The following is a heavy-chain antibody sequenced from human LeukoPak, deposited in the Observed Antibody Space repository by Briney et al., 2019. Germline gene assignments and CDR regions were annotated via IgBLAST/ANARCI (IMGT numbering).Heavy chain of an antibody. CDR1: GGSISSYY. D-gene: IGHD3-22*01. CDR2: IYYSGST. V-gene: IGHV4-59*01. Sequence: SETLSLTCTVSGGSISSYYWSWIRQPPGKGLEWIGYIYYSGSTNYNPSLKSRVTISVDTSKNQFSLKLSSVTAADTAVYYCASTDYYDSSGYHWAQLDYWGQGTLVTVSS. CDR3: ASTDYYDSSGYHWAQLDY. J-gene: IGHJ4*02.